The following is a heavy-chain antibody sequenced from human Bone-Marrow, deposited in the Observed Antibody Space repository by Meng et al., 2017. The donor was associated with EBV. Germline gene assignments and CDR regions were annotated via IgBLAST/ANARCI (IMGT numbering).Heavy chain of an antibody. CDR1: GFTFSSYA. CDR3: AKVLGSSGYLYFDY. CDR2: ISYDGSNK. D-gene: IGHD3-22*01. Sequence: QVHLVESGGGVVQPGRSLRLSCAASGFTFSSYAMHWVRQAPGKGLEWVAVISYDGSNKYYADSVKGRFTISRDNSKNTLYLQMNSLRAEDTAVYYCAKVLGSSGYLYFDYWGQGTLVTVSS. J-gene: IGHJ4*02. V-gene: IGHV3-30-3*01.